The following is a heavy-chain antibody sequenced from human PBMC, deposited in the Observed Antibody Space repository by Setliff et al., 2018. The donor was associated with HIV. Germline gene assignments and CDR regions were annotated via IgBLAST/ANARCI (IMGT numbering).Heavy chain of an antibody. V-gene: IGHV4-59*01. CDR1: GGSISSYY. CDR3: ARAMGANWSYYYYMDV. Sequence: SETLSLTCTVSGGSISSYYWSWIRQPPGKGLEWIGYIYYSGSTNYNPSLRSRVTISIDTSKSQFSLKLRSVTAADTAVYYCARAMGANWSYYYYMDVWGKGTTVTVSS. CDR2: IYYSGST. J-gene: IGHJ6*03. D-gene: IGHD1-26*01.